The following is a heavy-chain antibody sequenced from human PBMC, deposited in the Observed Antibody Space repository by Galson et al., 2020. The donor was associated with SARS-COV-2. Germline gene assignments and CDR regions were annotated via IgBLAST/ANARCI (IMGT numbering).Heavy chain of an antibody. D-gene: IGHD4-17*01. CDR2: IDSDGSTT. V-gene: IGHV3-74*01. CDR1: GFTFSRYW. Sequence: GESLKISCAASGFTFSRYWMHWVRQAPGKGLVWVSRIDSDGSTTTYADSVKGRFTISRDNAKNTLYLQMNSLRAEDTAVYYCARVEDYGDYGNGNYWGQGTLVTVSS. J-gene: IGHJ4*02. CDR3: ARVEDYGDYGNGNY.